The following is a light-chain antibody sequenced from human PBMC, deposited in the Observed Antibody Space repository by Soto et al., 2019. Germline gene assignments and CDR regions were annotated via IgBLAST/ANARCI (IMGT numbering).Light chain of an antibody. Sequence: QSALTQPPSASGTPGQRVTISCSGSSSNIGSNTVSWYQQLPGTAPKLLIYSNNQRPSGVPDRFSGSKSGTSASLAISGLQSEDEADYCCAAWDDSLNAQVFGTGTKVTVL. CDR2: SNN. J-gene: IGLJ1*01. CDR1: SSNIGSNT. V-gene: IGLV1-44*01. CDR3: AAWDDSLNAQV.